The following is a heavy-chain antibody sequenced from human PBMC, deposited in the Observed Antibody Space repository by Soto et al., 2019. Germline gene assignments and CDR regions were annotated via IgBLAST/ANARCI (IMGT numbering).Heavy chain of an antibody. J-gene: IGHJ6*02. CDR2: IYSGGST. CDR3: ARDGHPTSRRSGWYYYGMDV. D-gene: IGHD6-19*01. CDR1: GFTVSSNY. V-gene: IGHV3-53*04. Sequence: EVQLVESGGGLVQPGGSLRLSCAASGFTVSSNYMSWVRQAPGKGLEWVSVIYSGGSTYYADSVKGRFPISRHNSQNSLYLQMNSLRAEDTALYYCARDGHPTSRRSGWYYYGMDVWGQGTTVTASS.